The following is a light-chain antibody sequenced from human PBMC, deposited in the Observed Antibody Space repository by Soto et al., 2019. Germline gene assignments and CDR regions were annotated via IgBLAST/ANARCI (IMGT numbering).Light chain of an antibody. V-gene: IGLV2-8*01. CDR2: EVT. J-gene: IGLJ2*01. CDR3: SSYAGSNNLL. Sequence: QSALTQPPSAFGSPGQSVTISCTGTSSDVGGYNYVSWYQQLPGKAPKLMIYEVTKRPSGVPDRFSGSKSGNTASLTVSGLQADDEADYYCSSYAGSNNLLFGGGTKLTVL. CDR1: SSDVGGYNY.